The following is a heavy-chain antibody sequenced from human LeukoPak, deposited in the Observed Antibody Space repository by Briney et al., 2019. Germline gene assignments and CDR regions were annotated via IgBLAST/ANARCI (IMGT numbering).Heavy chain of an antibody. CDR3: ARQSGGTYQDFDY. D-gene: IGHD1-26*01. Sequence: SETLSLTCTVSGGSISTSAYYWGWIRQPPGKGLEWIGSFYSSGTTYYNPSLKSRLTISVDTAKNQFSPNLSSVIAADTAVYYCARQSGGTYQDFDYWGRGILVTVSS. CDR1: GGSISTSAYY. J-gene: IGHJ4*02. V-gene: IGHV4-39*01. CDR2: FYSSGTT.